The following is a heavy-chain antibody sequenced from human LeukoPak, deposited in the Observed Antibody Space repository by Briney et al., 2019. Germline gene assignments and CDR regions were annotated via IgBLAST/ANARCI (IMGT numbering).Heavy chain of an antibody. CDR3: ARDYYDSSGYYARYFVYFDY. D-gene: IGHD3-22*01. V-gene: IGHV1-69*05. CDR2: IIPIFGTA. CDR1: GGTFSSYA. J-gene: IGHJ4*02. Sequence: ASVKVSCKASGGTFSSYAISWVRQAPGQGLEWMGGIIPIFGTANYAQKFQGRVTITTDESTSTAYMELSRLRSDDTAVYYCARDYYDSSGYYARYFVYFDYWGQGTLVTVSS.